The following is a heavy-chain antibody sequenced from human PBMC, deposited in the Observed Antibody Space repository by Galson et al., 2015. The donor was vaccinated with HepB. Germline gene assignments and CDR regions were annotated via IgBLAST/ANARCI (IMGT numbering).Heavy chain of an antibody. CDR1: GFTFGDYA. J-gene: IGHJ6*02. Sequence: SLRLSCAASGFTFGDYAMSWVRQAPGKGLEWVGFIRSKAYGGTTEYAASVKGRFTISRDDSKSIAHLQMNSLKTEDTAVYYCTRSPLAYCGGDCLPALYYYYGMDVWGQGTTVTVSS. CDR3: TRSPLAYCGGDCLPALYYYYGMDV. D-gene: IGHD2-21*02. CDR2: IRSKAYGGTT. V-gene: IGHV3-49*04.